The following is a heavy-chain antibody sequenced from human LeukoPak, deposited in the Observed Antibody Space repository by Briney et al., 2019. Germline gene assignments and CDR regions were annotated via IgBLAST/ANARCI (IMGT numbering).Heavy chain of an antibody. J-gene: IGHJ5*02. Sequence: SETLSLTCTVSGGSISSSSYYWGWIRQPPGKGLEWIGSIYYSGSTYYNPSLKSRVTISVDTSKNQFSLKLSSVTAADTAVYYCARHYYYDSSGYYRKLYNWFDPWGQGTLVTVSS. CDR3: ARHYYYDSSGYYRKLYNWFDP. D-gene: IGHD3-22*01. CDR2: IYYSGST. CDR1: GGSISSSSYY. V-gene: IGHV4-39*01.